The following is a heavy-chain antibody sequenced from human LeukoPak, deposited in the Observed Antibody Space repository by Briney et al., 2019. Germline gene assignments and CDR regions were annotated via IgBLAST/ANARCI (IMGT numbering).Heavy chain of an antibody. Sequence: SETLSLTCTVSGSSITSTYYWAWFRQPPGKGLEWIATVFQLQTVRTFYNPSLASRVTMSLDTSQNQFSLNLTSVPAADTALYFCARVLHAPKFIDSWGQGTLVTVSS. J-gene: IGHJ4*02. CDR3: ARVLHAPKFIDS. V-gene: IGHV4-38-2*02. D-gene: IGHD2-8*01. CDR1: GSSITSTYY. CDR2: VFQLQTVRT.